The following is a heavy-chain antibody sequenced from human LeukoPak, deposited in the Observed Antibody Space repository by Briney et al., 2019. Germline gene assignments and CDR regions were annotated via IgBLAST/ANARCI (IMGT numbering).Heavy chain of an antibody. J-gene: IGHJ6*03. CDR1: GFTFGDYA. Sequence: GGSLRLSCTASGFTFGDYAMSWVRQAPGKGLEWVGFIRSKAYGGTTEYAASVKGRFTISRDDSKSIAYPQMNSLKTEDTAVYYCTRDLVVGAIYYYYYYMDVWGKGTTVTISS. V-gene: IGHV3-49*04. D-gene: IGHD1-26*01. CDR2: IRSKAYGGTT. CDR3: TRDLVVGAIYYYYYYMDV.